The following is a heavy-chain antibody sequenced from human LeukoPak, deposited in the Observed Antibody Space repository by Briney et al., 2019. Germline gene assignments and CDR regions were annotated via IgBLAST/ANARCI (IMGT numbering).Heavy chain of an antibody. CDR2: ISAYNGNS. CDR1: GYSFTTYT. D-gene: IGHD6-19*01. V-gene: IGHV1-18*01. Sequence: ASVKVSCKASGYSFTTYTITWVRQAPGQGLEWMGWISAYNGNSNYAQKLQGRVTMTTDTSTSTAYMELRSLRSDDTAVYYCARDHRRYSSGWSSDYWGQGTLVTVSS. J-gene: IGHJ4*02. CDR3: ARDHRRYSSGWSSDY.